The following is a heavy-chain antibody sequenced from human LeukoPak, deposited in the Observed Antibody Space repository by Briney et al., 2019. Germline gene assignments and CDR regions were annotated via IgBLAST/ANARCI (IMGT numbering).Heavy chain of an antibody. D-gene: IGHD3-22*01. CDR3: VRDISGYYFDY. CDR1: GFTSSDYH. Sequence: GGSLRLSCAASGFTSSDYHMTWIRQAPGKGLEWVSYISGSSIYTRYADSVKGRFTISRDNAKNSLYLQMNSLRAEDTALYYCVRDISGYYFDYWGQGTLVTVSS. V-gene: IGHV3-11*05. CDR2: ISGSSIYT. J-gene: IGHJ4*02.